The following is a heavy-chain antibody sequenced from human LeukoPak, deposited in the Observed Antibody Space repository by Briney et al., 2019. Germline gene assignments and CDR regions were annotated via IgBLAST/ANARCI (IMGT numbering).Heavy chain of an antibody. V-gene: IGHV1-46*01. Sequence: ASVKVSCKASGYTFTSYYMHWVRQAPGQGLEGMGIINPSGGSTSYAQKFQGRVTMTRDMSTSTVYMELSSLRSEDTAVYYCAGAGGWELRGVSYFDYWGQGTLVTVSS. CDR3: AGAGGWELRGVSYFDY. CDR2: INPSGGST. D-gene: IGHD1-26*01. CDR1: GYTFTSYY. J-gene: IGHJ4*02.